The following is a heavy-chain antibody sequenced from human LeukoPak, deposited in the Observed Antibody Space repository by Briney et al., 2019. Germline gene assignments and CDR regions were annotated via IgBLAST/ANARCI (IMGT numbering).Heavy chain of an antibody. CDR1: GGXISTYY. CDR2: VDYSGST. J-gene: IGHJ2*01. Sequence: SETLSLTCSVSGGXISTYYWSWIRQPPGKGLEWVGYVDYSGSTNYNPSLKSRVTISVDTSKNQFSLKLSSVTAADTAVYYCARVGPWCFDLWGRGTLVTVSS. V-gene: IGHV4-59*01. CDR3: ARVGPWCFDL.